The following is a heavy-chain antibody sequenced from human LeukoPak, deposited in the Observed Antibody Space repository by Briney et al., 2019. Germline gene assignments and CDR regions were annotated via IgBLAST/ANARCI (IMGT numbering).Heavy chain of an antibody. Sequence: SETLSLTCAVYGGSFSGYYWSWIRQPPGKGLEWIGEINHSGSTNYNPYLKSRVTISVDTSKNQFSLKLSSVTAADTAVYYCARGLRIVGASQSRKTNWFDPWGQGTLVTVSS. V-gene: IGHV4-34*01. CDR2: INHSGST. J-gene: IGHJ5*02. D-gene: IGHD1-26*01. CDR1: GGSFSGYY. CDR3: ARGLRIVGASQSRKTNWFDP.